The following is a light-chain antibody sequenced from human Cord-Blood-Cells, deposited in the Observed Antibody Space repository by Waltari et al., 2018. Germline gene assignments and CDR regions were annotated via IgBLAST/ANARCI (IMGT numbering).Light chain of an antibody. J-gene: IGKJ4*01. V-gene: IGKV3-15*01. Sequence: EIVMTPSPDTLYVSLGERATLSCRASQSVSSNLAWYQQKPGQAPRLLIYGASTRATGIPARFSGSGSGTEFTLTISSLQSEDFAVYYCQQYNNWPLTFGGGTKVEIK. CDR2: GAS. CDR3: QQYNNWPLT. CDR1: QSVSSN.